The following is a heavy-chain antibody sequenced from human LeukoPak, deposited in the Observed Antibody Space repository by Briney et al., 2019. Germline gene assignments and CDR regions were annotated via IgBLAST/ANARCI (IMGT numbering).Heavy chain of an antibody. V-gene: IGHV3-74*01. Sequence: GGPLRLSCAASGFTFSSYWMHWVRQAPGKGLVWVSHINSDGSSTSYADSVKGRFTISRDNAKNTLYLQMNSLRAEDTAVYYCARDLGRGSYSLYYFDYWGQGTLVTVSS. J-gene: IGHJ4*02. D-gene: IGHD3-16*01. CDR2: INSDGSST. CDR3: ARDLGRGSYSLYYFDY. CDR1: GFTFSSYW.